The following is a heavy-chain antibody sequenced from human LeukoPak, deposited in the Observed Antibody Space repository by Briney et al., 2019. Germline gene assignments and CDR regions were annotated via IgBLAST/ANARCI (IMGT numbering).Heavy chain of an antibody. CDR2: IFYSGSI. CDR3: AGDKSGYAGFGY. CDR1: GASISSYY. Sequence: KPSETLSLTCTVSGASISSYYWSWIRQPPGRGLEWIGYIFYSGSINYNPSLKSRLTISLDTSKNQFSLHLNSVTAADTSVNSSAGDKSGYAGFGYWCQGTLVTVSS. V-gene: IGHV4-59*01. D-gene: IGHD5-12*01. J-gene: IGHJ4*02.